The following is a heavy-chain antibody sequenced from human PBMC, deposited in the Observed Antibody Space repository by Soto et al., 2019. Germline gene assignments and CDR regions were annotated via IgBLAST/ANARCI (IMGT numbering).Heavy chain of an antibody. CDR3: AKDRATYYYDSSDYFYYFGMDL. CDR2: ISYDGTNK. V-gene: IGHV3-30*18. Sequence: PGGSLRLSCEASGFIFSDYGMHWVRQAPGKGLEWVALISYDGTNKNYADSVRGRFTISRDDSKNTLYLQMNNLRAEDTALYYCAKDRATYYYDSSDYFYYFGMDLWGQGTTVTVSS. D-gene: IGHD3-22*01. CDR1: GFIFSDYG. J-gene: IGHJ6*02.